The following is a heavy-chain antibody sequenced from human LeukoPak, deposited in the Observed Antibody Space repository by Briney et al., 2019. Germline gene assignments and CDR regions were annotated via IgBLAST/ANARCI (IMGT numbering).Heavy chain of an antibody. J-gene: IGHJ6*02. CDR2: INPNSGGI. CDR3: ARDIIVVPADNYYYYGMDV. Sequence: ASVKVSCKASGYTFTGYYMHWVRQAPGQGLEWMGWINPNSGGINYAQKFQARVTMTRDTSISTAYMELSRLRSDDTAVYYCARDIIVVPADNYYYYGMDVWGQGTTVTVSS. V-gene: IGHV1-2*02. CDR1: GYTFTGYY. D-gene: IGHD2-2*01.